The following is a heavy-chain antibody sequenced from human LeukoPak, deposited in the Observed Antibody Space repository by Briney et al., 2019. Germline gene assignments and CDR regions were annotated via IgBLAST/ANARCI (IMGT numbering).Heavy chain of an antibody. CDR1: GITFSGYS. V-gene: IGHV3-48*02. J-gene: IGHJ4*02. D-gene: IGHD1-26*01. Sequence: GGSLRLSCVVSGITFSGYSMIWVRHAPGKGLEWLSFMTTSGNTIFSAESVKYRFTISRDNAKKSLYLQMNSLRDEDTAVYYCARVGGATAVTMYFEYWGQGTLVTVSS. CDR2: MTTSGNTI. CDR3: ARVGGATAVTMYFEY.